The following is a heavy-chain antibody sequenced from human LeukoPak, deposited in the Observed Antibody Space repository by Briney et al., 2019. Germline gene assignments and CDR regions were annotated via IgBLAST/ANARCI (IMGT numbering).Heavy chain of an antibody. Sequence: GASVKVSCKASGYTFTRYYMHWVRQAPGQGPEWMGWINPNSGGTNYAQKFQGWVTMTRDTSISTAYMELSRLRSDDTAVYYCARDPSDYGDYGGFDYWGQGTLVTVSS. CDR1: GYTFTRYY. J-gene: IGHJ4*02. CDR2: INPNSGGT. CDR3: ARDPSDYGDYGGFDY. D-gene: IGHD4-17*01. V-gene: IGHV1-2*04.